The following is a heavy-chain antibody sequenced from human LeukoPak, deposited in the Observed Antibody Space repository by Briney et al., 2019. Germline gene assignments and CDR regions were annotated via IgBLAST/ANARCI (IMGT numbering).Heavy chain of an antibody. J-gene: IGHJ6*02. CDR2: IYYSGGT. CDR1: GGSIGSYY. CDR3: ARIMDTAWGMDV. Sequence: SETLSLTCTVSGGSIGSYYWSWIRQPPGQVLEWIGYIYYSGGTNYNPSLKSRVTISVDTSKKQFSLKLTSVTAADTALYYCARIMDTAWGMDVWGQGTTVTVSS. V-gene: IGHV4-59*01. D-gene: IGHD2-8*01.